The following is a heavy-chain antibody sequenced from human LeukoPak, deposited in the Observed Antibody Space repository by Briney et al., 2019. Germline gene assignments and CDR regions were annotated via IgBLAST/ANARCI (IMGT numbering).Heavy chain of an antibody. CDR2: IYHSGST. D-gene: IGHD6-19*01. CDR1: GGSISSSNW. Sequence: SGTLSLTCAVSGGSISSSNWWSWVRQPPGKGLEWIGSIYHSGSTYNNPSLKSRVTISVDTSKNQFSLKLSSVTAADTAVYYCVVSGWYGGFDFWGQGTLVTVSS. V-gene: IGHV4-4*02. CDR3: VVSGWYGGFDF. J-gene: IGHJ5*01.